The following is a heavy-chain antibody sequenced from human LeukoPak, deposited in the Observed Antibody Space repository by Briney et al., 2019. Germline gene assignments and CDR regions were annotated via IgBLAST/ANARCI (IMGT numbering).Heavy chain of an antibody. CDR2: ISTNGDRT. V-gene: IGHV3-64*02. J-gene: IGHJ4*02. D-gene: IGHD6-19*01. CDR3: ARGVAISSSGWYDTFDY. Sequence: PGGSLRLSCGASGFTFSNSAMYWVRRAPGKGLEFVSVISTNGDRTYYADSVKGRFIISRDNSKNTLYLQMGSLRADDMAVYYCARGVAISSSGWYDTFDYWGQGALVTISS. CDR1: GFTFSNSA.